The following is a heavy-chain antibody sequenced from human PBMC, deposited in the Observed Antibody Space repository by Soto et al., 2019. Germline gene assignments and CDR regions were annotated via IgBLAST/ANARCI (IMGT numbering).Heavy chain of an antibody. CDR3: ARHGKGSYCSSTSCQEYYYYYYYMDV. V-gene: IGHV4-39*01. J-gene: IGHJ6*03. Sequence: SETLSLTCTVSGGSISSSSYYWGWIRQPPGKGLEWIGSIYYSGSTYYNPSLKSRVTISVDTSKNQFSLKLSSLTAADKAVYYCARHGKGSYCSSTSCQEYYYYYYYMDVWGKGTTVTVSS. CDR1: GGSISSSSYY. D-gene: IGHD2-2*01. CDR2: IYYSGST.